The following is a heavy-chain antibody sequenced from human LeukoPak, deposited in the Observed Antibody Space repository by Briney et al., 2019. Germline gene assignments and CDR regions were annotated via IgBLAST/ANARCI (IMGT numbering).Heavy chain of an antibody. CDR1: GDSVSSSNYY. D-gene: IGHD1-1*01. Sequence: SETLSLTCAVSGDSVSSSNYYWSWVRQPPGTGLEWMGYIYYGGNTNYNPSLQSRVTKSVDTSKSQFSLKLSSVTAADTAVYYCARLTRRSGNYFDYWGQGTLVTVSS. J-gene: IGHJ4*02. CDR2: IYYGGNT. CDR3: ARLTRRSGNYFDY. V-gene: IGHV4-61*01.